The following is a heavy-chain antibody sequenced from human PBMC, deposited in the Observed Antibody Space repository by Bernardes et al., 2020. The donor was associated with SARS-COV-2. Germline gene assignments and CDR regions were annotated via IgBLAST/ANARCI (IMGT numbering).Heavy chain of an antibody. Sequence: AAVKVSCKASGYTFTDYYIHWVRQAPGQDLEWMGWIYPSTGATTYAQKFQGRVTMTRDTSISTAYMELNSLTFADTAVYYCVSVTWSKRDDFDLWGPGTVVTVSS. CDR1: GYTFTDYY. V-gene: IGHV1-2*02. J-gene: IGHJ3*01. D-gene: IGHD1-26*01. CDR2: IYPSTGAT. CDR3: VSVTWSKRDDFDL.